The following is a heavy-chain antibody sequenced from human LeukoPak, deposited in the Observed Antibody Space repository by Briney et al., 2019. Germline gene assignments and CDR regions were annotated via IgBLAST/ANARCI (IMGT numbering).Heavy chain of an antibody. D-gene: IGHD2-15*01. Sequence: SETLSLTCAVYGGSFSGYYWSWIRQPPGKGLEWIGEINHSGSTNYNPSLKSRVTISVDTSKNQFSLKLSSVTAADTAVYYCARDSFVDCSGGSCFPGGAFDIWGQGTMVTVSS. CDR1: GGSFSGYY. CDR3: ARDSFVDCSGGSCFPGGAFDI. V-gene: IGHV4-34*01. J-gene: IGHJ3*02. CDR2: INHSGST.